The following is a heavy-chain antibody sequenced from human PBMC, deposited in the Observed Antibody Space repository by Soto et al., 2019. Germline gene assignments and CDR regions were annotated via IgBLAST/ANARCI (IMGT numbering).Heavy chain of an antibody. CDR3: AKEVSLGSTVDLGY. CDR1: GGTVSIFA. D-gene: IGHD3-10*01. Sequence: GSLRLSCAACGGTVSIFAMSLFRQYPGKGLEWVSTIRGRRSTTYYAAAVKGGFTISRDNSIGTLYLQMKSLRVQDTPIYYCAKEVSLGSTVDLGYWGQGALVTVSS. J-gene: IGHJ4*02. CDR2: IRGRRSTT. V-gene: IGHV3-23*01.